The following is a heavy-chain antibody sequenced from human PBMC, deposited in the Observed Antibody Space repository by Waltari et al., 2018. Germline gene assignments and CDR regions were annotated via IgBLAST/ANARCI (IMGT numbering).Heavy chain of an antibody. CDR2: IYYRGSN. D-gene: IGHD3-10*01. V-gene: IGHV4-39*01. J-gene: IGHJ6*03. CDR1: GGSISSSSYY. Sequence: QLQLQESGPGLVKPSETLSLTCTVSGGSISSSSYYWGWIRQPPGKGLEWIGIIYYRGSNYDNPVLKSLCTISVDTSKNQLSPKLSSVTAADTALYYCASLDGSGSYLDYYYYYYMDGWGKGTTVTVSS. CDR3: ASLDGSGSYLDYYYYYYMDG.